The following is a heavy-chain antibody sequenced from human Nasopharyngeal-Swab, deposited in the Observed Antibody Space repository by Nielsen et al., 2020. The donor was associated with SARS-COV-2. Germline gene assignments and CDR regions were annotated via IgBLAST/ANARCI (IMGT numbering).Heavy chain of an antibody. J-gene: IGHJ6*03. V-gene: IGHV3-48*04. CDR2: ITSGNSV. Sequence: GESLKISCATSGFTFSPYTMTWVRQAPGKGLQWISYITSGNSVQYADSVGGRFTISRDNAKNSLYLQMNSLTAEDTAVYYCAREWSGWYCMDVWGKGTSVTVSS. CDR3: AREWSGWYCMDV. CDR1: GFTFSPYT. D-gene: IGHD6-19*01.